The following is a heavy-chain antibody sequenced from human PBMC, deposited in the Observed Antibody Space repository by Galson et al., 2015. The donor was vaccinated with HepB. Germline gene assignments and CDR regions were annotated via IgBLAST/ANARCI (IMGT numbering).Heavy chain of an antibody. CDR1: GFTFSTYD. CDR2: IPYDGNYK. Sequence: SLRLSCAASGFTFSTYDMHWVRQAPGKGLEWVAYIPYDGNYKYYADSVKGRFTISRDNAKNTLFLQMNSLRAEDTAVYYCAKVQLALQQLGNGLFDSWGQGTLVTVSS. D-gene: IGHD6-13*01. J-gene: IGHJ4*02. CDR3: AKVQLALQQLGNGLFDS. V-gene: IGHV3-30*02.